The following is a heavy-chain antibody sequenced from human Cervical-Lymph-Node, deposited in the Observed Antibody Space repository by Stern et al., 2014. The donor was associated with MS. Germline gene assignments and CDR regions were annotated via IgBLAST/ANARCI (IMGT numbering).Heavy chain of an antibody. CDR2: IIPVFGPA. Sequence: VQLVESGAEVKKSGSSVKGSCKASEGTFSSYAITWVRQTPGQVLAWLGGIIPVFGPAHHAQKFQGRVPITAAESTSTASSSLSSLRSEDTAVYYCARDLGYYGDYYYGMDVWGQGTTVTVSS. J-gene: IGHJ6*02. V-gene: IGHV1-69*01. CDR1: EGTFSSYA. CDR3: ARDLGYYGDYYYGMDV. D-gene: IGHD4-17*01.